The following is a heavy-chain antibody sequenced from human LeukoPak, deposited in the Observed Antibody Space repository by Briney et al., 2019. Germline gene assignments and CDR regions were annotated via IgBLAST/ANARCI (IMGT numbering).Heavy chain of an antibody. V-gene: IGHV3-21*01. Sequence: GGSLRLSCAASGFTFSSYSMNWVRQAPGKGLEWVSSISSSSSYIYYADSVKGRFTISRDNAKNSLYLQMNSLRAEDTAVYYCATSGGPLNWFDPWGQGTLVTVSS. CDR3: ATSGGPLNWFDP. CDR1: GFTFSSYS. J-gene: IGHJ5*02. CDR2: ISSSSSYI.